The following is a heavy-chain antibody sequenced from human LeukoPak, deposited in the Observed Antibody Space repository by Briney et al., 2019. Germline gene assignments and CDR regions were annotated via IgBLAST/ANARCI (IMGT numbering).Heavy chain of an antibody. Sequence: ASVKVSCKASGYTFTSYGISWVRQAPGQGLEWMGWISAYNGNTNYAQKLQGRVTMTTDTSTSTAYMGLRSLRSDDTAVYYCAREGSGWYRGDEDFDYWGQGTLVTVSS. CDR3: AREGSGWYRGDEDFDY. CDR2: ISAYNGNT. CDR1: GYTFTSYG. D-gene: IGHD6-19*01. V-gene: IGHV1-18*01. J-gene: IGHJ4*02.